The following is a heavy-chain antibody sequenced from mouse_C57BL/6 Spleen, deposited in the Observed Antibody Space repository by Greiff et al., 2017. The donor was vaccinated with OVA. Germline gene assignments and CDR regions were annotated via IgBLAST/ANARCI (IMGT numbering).Heavy chain of an antibody. V-gene: IGHV2-6-1*01. J-gene: IGHJ4*01. CDR3: ARQGRYSSYAMDY. Sequence: QVQLKESGPGLVAPSQSLSITCTVSGFSLTSYGVHWVRQPPGKGLEWLVVIWSDGSTTYNSALKSRLSIRKDNSKRQVFLKMNSLQTDDTAMYYCARQGRYSSYAMDYWGQGTSVTVSS. CDR1: GFSLTSYG. D-gene: IGHD2-12*01. CDR2: IWSDGST.